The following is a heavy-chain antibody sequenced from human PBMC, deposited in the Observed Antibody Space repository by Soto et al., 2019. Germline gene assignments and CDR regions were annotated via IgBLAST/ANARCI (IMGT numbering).Heavy chain of an antibody. V-gene: IGHV1-69*02. Sequence: QVQLVQSGAEVKKPGSSVKVSCKASGGTFSSYTISWVRQAPGQGLEWMGRIIPILGIANYAQKFQGRVTITADKSTSTAYMELSSLRSEDTAVYYCALTGYYNVIDYYYYMDVWGKGTTVTVSS. CDR1: GGTFSSYT. J-gene: IGHJ6*03. CDR3: ALTGYYNVIDYYYYMDV. D-gene: IGHD3-9*01. CDR2: IIPILGIA.